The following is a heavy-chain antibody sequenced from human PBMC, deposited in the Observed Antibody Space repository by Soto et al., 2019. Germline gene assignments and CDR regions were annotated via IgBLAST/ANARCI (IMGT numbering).Heavy chain of an antibody. D-gene: IGHD2-2*01. CDR2: IIPIFGTA. CDR3: ARDIVVVPAAIPPYFDY. CDR1: GGTFSSYA. V-gene: IGHV1-69*01. J-gene: IGHJ4*02. Sequence: QVQLVQSGAEVKKPGSSVMVSCKASGGTFSSYAISWVRQAPGQGLEWMGGIIPIFGTANYAQKFQGRVTITADESTSTAYMELSSLRSEDTAVYYCARDIVVVPAAIPPYFDYWGQGTLVTVSS.